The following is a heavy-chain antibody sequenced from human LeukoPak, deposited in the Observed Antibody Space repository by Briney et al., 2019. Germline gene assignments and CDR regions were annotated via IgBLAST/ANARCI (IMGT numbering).Heavy chain of an antibody. V-gene: IGHV4-30-4*08. CDR3: ARLYYYDSSGLDY. Sequence: SETLSLTCTVSGGSISSGDYYWSWIRQPPGKGLEWIGYIYYSGSTYYNPSLKSRVTISVDTSKNQFSLKLSSVTAADTAVYYCARLYYYDSSGLDYWGQGTLVTISS. D-gene: IGHD3-22*01. J-gene: IGHJ4*02. CDR1: GGSISSGDYY. CDR2: IYYSGST.